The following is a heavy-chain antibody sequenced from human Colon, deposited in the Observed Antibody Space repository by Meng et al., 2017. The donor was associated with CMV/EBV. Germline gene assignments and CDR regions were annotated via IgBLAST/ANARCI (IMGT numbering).Heavy chain of an antibody. V-gene: IGHV3-21*01. CDR1: GFTFSSYA. Sequence: GGSLRLSCAASGFTFSSYAMHWVRQAPGKGLEWVSSISSSSTYIYYADSVKGRFTISRDNAKNSLYLHMNSLRAEDTAVYYCARAGITIFGMVRYYFDYWGQGTLVTVSS. J-gene: IGHJ4*02. CDR2: ISSSSTYI. D-gene: IGHD3-3*01. CDR3: ARAGITIFGMVRYYFDY.